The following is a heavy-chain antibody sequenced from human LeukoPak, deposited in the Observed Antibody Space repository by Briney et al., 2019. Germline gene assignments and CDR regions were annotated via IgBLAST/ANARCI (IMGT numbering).Heavy chain of an antibody. CDR3: TRDKRDWNPPYYGMDV. CDR1: GFTFGDYA. V-gene: IGHV3-49*03. Sequence: GGSLRLSCTASGFTFGDYAMSWFRQAPGKGLEWVGFIRSKAYGGTTEYAASVKGRFTISRDDSKSIAYLQMNSLKTEDTAVYYCTRDKRDWNPPYYGMDVWGQGTTVTVSS. CDR2: IRSKAYGGTT. J-gene: IGHJ6*02. D-gene: IGHD1-1*01.